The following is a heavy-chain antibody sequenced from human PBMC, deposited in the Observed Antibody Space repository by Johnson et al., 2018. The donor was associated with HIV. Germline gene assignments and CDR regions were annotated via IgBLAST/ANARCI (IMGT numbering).Heavy chain of an antibody. D-gene: IGHD6-19*01. Sequence: QVQLVESGGGVVQPGRSLRLSCAASGFTFSNYWMTWVRQAPGKGLEWVAVISYDGSNKYYADSVKGRFTISRDNSKNTLYLQMSSLRPEDTAVYYCAKIGQWRERLDAFDVWGQGTMVTVSS. V-gene: IGHV3-30*18. CDR3: AKIGQWRERLDAFDV. J-gene: IGHJ3*01. CDR1: GFTFSNYW. CDR2: ISYDGSNK.